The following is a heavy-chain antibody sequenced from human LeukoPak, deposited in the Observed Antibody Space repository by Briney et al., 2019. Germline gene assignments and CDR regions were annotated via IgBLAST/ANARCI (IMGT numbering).Heavy chain of an antibody. CDR2: IIPIFGTA. CDR3: ARDLAGGTDYCTNGVCSGGY. CDR1: GGTFSSYA. Sequence: SVKVSCKASGGTFSSYAISWVRQAPGPGREWMGGIIPIFGTANYAQKFQGRVTITADESTSTAYMELSSLRSEDTAVYYCARDLAGGTDYCTNGVCSGGYWGQGTLVTVSS. V-gene: IGHV1-69*01. J-gene: IGHJ4*02. D-gene: IGHD2-8*01.